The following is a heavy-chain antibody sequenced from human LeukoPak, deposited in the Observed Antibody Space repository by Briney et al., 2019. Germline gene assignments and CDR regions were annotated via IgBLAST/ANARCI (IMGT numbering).Heavy chain of an antibody. CDR2: FDPEDGET. V-gene: IGHV1-24*01. D-gene: IGHD5-18*01. Sequence: ASVKVSCKVSGYTLTELSMHWVRQAPGKGLEWMGGFDPEDGETIYAQKFQGRVTMTEDTSTDTAYMELSSLRSEDTAVYYCARVREARSEYKNGLHFDYWGQGTLVTVSS. CDR3: ARVREARSEYKNGLHFDY. J-gene: IGHJ4*02. CDR1: GYTLTELS.